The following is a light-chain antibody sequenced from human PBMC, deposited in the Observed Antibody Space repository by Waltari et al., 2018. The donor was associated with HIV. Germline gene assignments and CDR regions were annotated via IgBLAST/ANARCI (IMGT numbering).Light chain of an antibody. J-gene: IGLJ1*01. CDR1: SRDVGGYKF. CDR2: DDN. V-gene: IGLV2-23*01. CDR3: CSYAGSSTLV. Sequence: QSALTQPASVSGSPGQSITISCTGTSRDVGGYKFVSWYQQSPGKPPKVLIYDDNKRPSGVSNRFSASKSGNTASLTISGRQAEDETDYYCCSYAGSSTLVFGTGTRVTVL.